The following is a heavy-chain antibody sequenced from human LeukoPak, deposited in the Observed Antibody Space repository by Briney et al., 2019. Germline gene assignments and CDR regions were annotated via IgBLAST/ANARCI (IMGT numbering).Heavy chain of an antibody. D-gene: IGHD3-10*01. V-gene: IGHV4-31*03. J-gene: IGHJ4*02. Sequence: SETLSLTCTVSGGSISSGGYYWSWIRQHPGKGLEWIGYIYYSGSTHYSPSLKSRVTISVDTSKNQFSLKLSSVTAADTAVYYCARDSGSGSYYKDWGQGTLVTVSS. CDR1: GGSISSGGYY. CDR2: IYYSGST. CDR3: ARDSGSGSYYKD.